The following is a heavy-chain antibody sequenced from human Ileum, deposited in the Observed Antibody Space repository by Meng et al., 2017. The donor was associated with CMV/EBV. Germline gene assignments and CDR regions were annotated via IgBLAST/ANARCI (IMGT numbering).Heavy chain of an antibody. CDR3: ARGGGGPGWIQKPMDC. CDR1: WASLTFETHL. V-gene: IGHV4-61*02. Sequence: PARYNPSHPLPLTCTVSWASLTFETHLVSGSRQPAGKGLEWIGRIYTNGNTNYNPSLRGRAPISADTSKNQFSLNLRSVTAADTAVYYCARGGGGPGWIQKPMDCWGQGTLVTVSS. J-gene: IGHJ4*02. CDR2: IYTNGNT. D-gene: IGHD5-24*01.